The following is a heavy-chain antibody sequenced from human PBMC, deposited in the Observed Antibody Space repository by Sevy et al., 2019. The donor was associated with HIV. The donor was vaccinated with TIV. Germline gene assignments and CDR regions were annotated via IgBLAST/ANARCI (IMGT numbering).Heavy chain of an antibody. CDR2: ISYDGSNK. J-gene: IGHJ5*02. V-gene: IGHV3-30-3*01. Sequence: GGSLRLSCAASGVTFSSYAMHWVRQAPGKGLEWVAAISYDGSNKYYADSVKGRFTISRDNSKKTVYLQMNSLRVEDTAVYYCARDQHDYAGNIRTGWFDPWGQGALVTVSS. CDR1: GVTFSSYA. CDR3: ARDQHDYAGNIRTGWFDP. D-gene: IGHD4-17*01.